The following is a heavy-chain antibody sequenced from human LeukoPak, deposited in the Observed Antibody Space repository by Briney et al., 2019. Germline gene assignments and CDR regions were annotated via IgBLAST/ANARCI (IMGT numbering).Heavy chain of an antibody. V-gene: IGHV3-23*01. CDR2: ISGSGGST. CDR3: ARDLGVAVASSDY. D-gene: IGHD6-19*01. J-gene: IGHJ4*02. Sequence: GGSLRLSCAASGFTFSSYAMSWVRQAPGKGLEWVSAISGSGGSTYYADSVKGRFTISRDNSKNTLYLQMNSLRAEDTAVYYCARDLGVAVASSDYWGQGTLVTVSS. CDR1: GFTFSSYA.